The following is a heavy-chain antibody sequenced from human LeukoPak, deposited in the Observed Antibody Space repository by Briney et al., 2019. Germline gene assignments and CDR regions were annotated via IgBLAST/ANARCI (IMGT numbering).Heavy chain of an antibody. Sequence: GSSVKVSCKASGGTFSSHAISWVRQAPGQGLEWMGGIIPIFGTANYAQKFQGRVTITADKSTSTAYMELSSLRSEDTAVYYCARGVVVTMVRGGRNWFDPWGQGTLVTVSS. CDR3: ARGVVVTMVRGGRNWFDP. CDR2: IIPIFGTA. J-gene: IGHJ5*02. V-gene: IGHV1-69*06. CDR1: GGTFSSHA. D-gene: IGHD3-10*01.